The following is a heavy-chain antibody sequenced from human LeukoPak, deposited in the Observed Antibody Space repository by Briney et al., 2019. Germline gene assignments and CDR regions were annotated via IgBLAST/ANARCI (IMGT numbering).Heavy chain of an antibody. D-gene: IGHD3-16*01. V-gene: IGHV4-34*01. CDR3: ARRFGARAFDI. CDR1: GVSFSGYY. CDR2: INHSGST. Sequence: PSETLSLTCAVYGVSFSGYYWSWIRQPPGKGLEWIGEINHSGSTNYNPSLKSRVTISVDTSKNQFSLKLTSVTAADTAVYYCARRFGARAFDIWGHGTTVSVSS. J-gene: IGHJ3*02.